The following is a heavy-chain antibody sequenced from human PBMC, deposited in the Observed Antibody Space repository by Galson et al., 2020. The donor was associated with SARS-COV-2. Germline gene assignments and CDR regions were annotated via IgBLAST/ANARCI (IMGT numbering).Heavy chain of an antibody. Sequence: SETLSLTCAVSGGSISSGGYSWSWIRQPPGKGLEWIGYIYHSGSTYYNPSLKSRVTISVDRSKNQFSLKLSSVTAADTAVYYCARFTRYCSSTSCPTVFDYWGQGTLVTVSS. CDR2: IYHSGST. CDR3: ARFTRYCSSTSCPTVFDY. J-gene: IGHJ4*02. V-gene: IGHV4-30-2*01. D-gene: IGHD2-2*01. CDR1: GGSISSGGYS.